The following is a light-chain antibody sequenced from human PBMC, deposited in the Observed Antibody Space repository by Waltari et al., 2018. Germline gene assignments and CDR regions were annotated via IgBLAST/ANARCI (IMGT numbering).Light chain of an antibody. CDR2: GAS. Sequence: EIVMTQSPATLSVSPGERATLSCRASQSISTNLAWYQQKPGQAPRLLISGASTRATGIPGRFSGRGSGTEFTLTISSLQSEDFAIYYCQQYNNWLPYTFGQGTKLEIK. J-gene: IGKJ2*01. V-gene: IGKV3-15*01. CDR3: QQYNNWLPYT. CDR1: QSISTN.